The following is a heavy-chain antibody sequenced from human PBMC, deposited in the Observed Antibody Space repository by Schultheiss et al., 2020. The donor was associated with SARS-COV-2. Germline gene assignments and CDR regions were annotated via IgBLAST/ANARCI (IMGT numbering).Heavy chain of an antibody. J-gene: IGHJ3*02. CDR3: TIAVEDI. CDR2: ISSNGGST. Sequence: GGSLRLSCSASGFTFSSYAMHWVRQAPGKGLEYVSAISSNGGSTYYADSVKGRFTISRDNAKNSLYLQMNSLRAEDTAVYYCTIAVEDIWGQGTMVTVSS. CDR1: GFTFSSYA. V-gene: IGHV3-64*04.